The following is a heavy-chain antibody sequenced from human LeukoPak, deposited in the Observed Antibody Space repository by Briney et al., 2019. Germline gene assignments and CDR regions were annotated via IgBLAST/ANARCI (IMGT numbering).Heavy chain of an antibody. CDR1: GYTFSDYC. D-gene: IGHD6-13*01. Sequence: ASVKVSCKASGYTFSDYCLHWVRQAPGQGLEWMGWINPNSGGTNFAQKFRGRVTMTRGTSITTAYMELTRLKSDDTAVYYCARGGVRTAASSLGYWGQGTLVTVSS. CDR3: ARGGVRTAASSLGY. J-gene: IGHJ4*01. CDR2: INPNSGGT. V-gene: IGHV1-2*02.